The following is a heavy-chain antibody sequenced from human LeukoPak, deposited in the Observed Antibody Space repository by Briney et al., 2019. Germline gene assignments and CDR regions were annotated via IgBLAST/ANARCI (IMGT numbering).Heavy chain of an antibody. CDR3: ATGSVRYSASWYSQEGDY. V-gene: IGHV3-23*01. CDR1: GFTFSSYA. J-gene: IGHJ4*02. D-gene: IGHD6-13*01. CDR2: ISVSAGST. Sequence: GGSLRLSCAASGFTFSSYAMSWVRQAPGKGLEWVSAISVSAGSTYYADSVKGRFTISRDNSKNTLYLQMNSLRAEDTAVYYCATGSVRYSASWYSQEGDYWGQGTLVTVSS.